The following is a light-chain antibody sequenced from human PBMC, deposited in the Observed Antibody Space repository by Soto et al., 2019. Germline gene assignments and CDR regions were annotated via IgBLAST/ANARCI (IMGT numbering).Light chain of an antibody. CDR1: QSFSSSY. Sequence: EIVSTQSPGTLSLSPGERATISCRASQSFSSSYLAWYQQKPGQAPRLLIYGASSRATGIPDRFSGSGSGTDFTLTISSLEPEDFAVYYCQHYGSALFTFGPGTKVDVK. J-gene: IGKJ3*01. CDR3: QHYGSALFT. CDR2: GAS. V-gene: IGKV3-20*01.